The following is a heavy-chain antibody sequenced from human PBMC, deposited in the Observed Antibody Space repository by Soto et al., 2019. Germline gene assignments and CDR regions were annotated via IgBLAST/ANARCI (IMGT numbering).Heavy chain of an antibody. J-gene: IGHJ6*02. Sequence: QVQLVQSGAEVKKPGSSVKVSCKASGGTFSSYAISWVRQAPGQGLEWMGGIIPIFGTANYAQKFQGRVTITADESTSTAYMELSSLRSEDTAVYYCARELRIAAAGPYYYYGMDVWGQVTTVTVSS. D-gene: IGHD6-13*01. CDR1: GGTFSSYA. CDR2: IIPIFGTA. V-gene: IGHV1-69*01. CDR3: ARELRIAAAGPYYYYGMDV.